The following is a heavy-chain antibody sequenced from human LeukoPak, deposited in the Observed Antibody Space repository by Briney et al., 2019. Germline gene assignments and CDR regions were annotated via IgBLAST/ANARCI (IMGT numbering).Heavy chain of an antibody. D-gene: IGHD6-19*01. CDR3: ARRRESSGLIFDY. J-gene: IGHJ4*02. V-gene: IGHV1-69*05. CDR2: IIPIFGTA. Sequence: SVKVSCKASGGTFSSYAISWVRQAPGQGLEWMGRIIPIFGTANYAQKFQGRVTITTDESTSSAYMELSSLRSEDTAVYYCARRRESSGLIFDYWGQGTLVTVSS. CDR1: GGTFSSYA.